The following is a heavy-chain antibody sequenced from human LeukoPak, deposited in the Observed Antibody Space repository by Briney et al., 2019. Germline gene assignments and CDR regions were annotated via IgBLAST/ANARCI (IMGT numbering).Heavy chain of an antibody. CDR2: IRFEGTEK. Sequence: PGGSLRLSCAASGFTFSSYEMNWVRQAPGKGLEWVAFIRFEGTEKFYADSVKGRFTISRDNSKNTLYLEMNSLRREDTAVYYCAKDLMRDRWFGESWGQGTLVTVSS. J-gene: IGHJ5*02. CDR1: GFTFSSYE. V-gene: IGHV3-30*02. CDR3: AKDLMRDRWFGES. D-gene: IGHD3-10*01.